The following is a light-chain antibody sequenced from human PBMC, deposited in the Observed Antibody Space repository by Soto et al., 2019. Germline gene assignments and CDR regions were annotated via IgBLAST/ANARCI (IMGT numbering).Light chain of an antibody. Sequence: QSALTQPASVSGSPGQSITISCAGTSSDVGGYNYVSWYQMYPDKAPKLMIYEVTNRPSGVSNRFSGARSGNTASLTISGLQTEDEADYYCSSYTSSGTVIFGGGTQLTVL. J-gene: IGLJ2*01. V-gene: IGLV2-14*01. CDR1: SSDVGGYNY. CDR2: EVT. CDR3: SSYTSSGTVI.